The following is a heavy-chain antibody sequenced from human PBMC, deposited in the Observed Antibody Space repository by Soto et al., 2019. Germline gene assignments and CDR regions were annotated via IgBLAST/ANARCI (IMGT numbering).Heavy chain of an antibody. V-gene: IGHV3-53*01. CDR2: IYSGDST. J-gene: IGHJ3*01. Sequence: XVSLRLACATCGCSVSHYYMTGVRQAPGKGLESVSVIYSGDSTYYADSVKGRFTISRDKSKKMLYLQMNNLRAEDTAVYYCADTYDSPPLNAFNLCGQGTMVTVSS. CDR3: ADTYDSPPLNAFNL. D-gene: IGHD3-22*01. CDR1: GCSVSHYY.